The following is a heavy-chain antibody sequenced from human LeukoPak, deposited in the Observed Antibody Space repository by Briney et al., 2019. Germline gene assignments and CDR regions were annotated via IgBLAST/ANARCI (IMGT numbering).Heavy chain of an antibody. V-gene: IGHV1-18*01. CDR3: ARGRGAAALYGMDV. CDR2: ISAYNGNT. Sequence: ASVKVSCKASGYTFTSYGISWVRQAPGQGLEWMGWISAYNGNTNYAQKLQGRVTMTTDTSTSTAYMELRSLRSEDTAVYYCARGRGAAALYGMDVWGQGTTVTVSS. CDR1: GYTFTSYG. J-gene: IGHJ6*02. D-gene: IGHD6-13*01.